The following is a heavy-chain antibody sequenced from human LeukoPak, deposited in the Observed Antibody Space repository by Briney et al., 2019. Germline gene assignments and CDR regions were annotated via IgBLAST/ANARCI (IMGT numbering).Heavy chain of an antibody. CDR2: IISNGGST. Sequence: GGSLRLSCAAYGFTFSHYSMHWVRQAPGKGLEYVSAIISNGGSTHYADSVKGRFTISRDNSKNTLYLQMDSLRAEDMAVYYCARITMGATIANFYYYHMDIWGKGATVTVSS. CDR1: GFTFSHYS. CDR3: ARITMGATIANFYYYHMDI. V-gene: IGHV3-64*02. J-gene: IGHJ6*03. D-gene: IGHD3-3*01.